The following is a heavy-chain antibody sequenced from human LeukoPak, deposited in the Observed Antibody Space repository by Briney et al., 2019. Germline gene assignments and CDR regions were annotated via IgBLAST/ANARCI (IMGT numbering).Heavy chain of an antibody. CDR2: IYCGGAT. D-gene: IGHD3-10*01. V-gene: IGHV3-53*01. CDR1: GFTVSSNY. Sequence: GSLRLSCAASGFTVSSNYMSWVRQGPGKGLEWVSVIYCGGATYYTDSVKGRFTISRDNSKNTLYLQMNSLRAEDTAVYYCARGGYDSGSYYKGPLYYFDYWGQGTLVTVSS. CDR3: ARGGYDSGSYYKGPLYYFDY. J-gene: IGHJ4*02.